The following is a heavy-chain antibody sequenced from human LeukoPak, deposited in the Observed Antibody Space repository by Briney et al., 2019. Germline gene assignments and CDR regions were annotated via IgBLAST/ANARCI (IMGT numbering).Heavy chain of an antibody. V-gene: IGHV4-59*12. CDR2: IHYTGST. Sequence: PSETLSLTCTVSGGSISSYYWSWIRQPPRKGLEWIGYIHYTGSTNYNPSLKSRVTISVDTSKNQFSLKLSSVTAADTAVYYCAREGTGAAYYDILTGYYYFDYWGQGTLVTVSS. CDR1: GGSISSYY. J-gene: IGHJ4*02. CDR3: AREGTGAAYYDILTGYYYFDY. D-gene: IGHD3-9*01.